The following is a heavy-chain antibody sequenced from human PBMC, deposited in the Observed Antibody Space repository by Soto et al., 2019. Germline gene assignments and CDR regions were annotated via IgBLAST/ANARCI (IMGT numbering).Heavy chain of an antibody. Sequence: QVQLQESGPGLVKPSQTLSLTCTVSGGSISSGGYYWSWIRQHPGKGLEWIGYIYYSGSTYYNPSLKRRVTISVDTSKNQFSLKLSSVTAADTAVYYCARSYDSSGHPWFDPWGQGTLVTVSS. V-gene: IGHV4-31*03. CDR2: IYYSGST. J-gene: IGHJ5*02. D-gene: IGHD3-22*01. CDR1: GGSISSGGYY. CDR3: ARSYDSSGHPWFDP.